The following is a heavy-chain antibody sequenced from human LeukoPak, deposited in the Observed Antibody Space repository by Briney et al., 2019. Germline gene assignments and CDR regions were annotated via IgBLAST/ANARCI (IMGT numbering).Heavy chain of an antibody. Sequence: PGGSLRLSCAASGFTFSSYWMSWVRQAPGKGLEWVANIKQDGSEKVYVDSVKGRFTISRDNAKNSLYLQMNSLRAEDTAVYYCAKDIVAAGLFFDYWGQGTPVTVSS. CDR2: IKQDGSEK. CDR1: GFTFSSYW. D-gene: IGHD6-13*01. J-gene: IGHJ4*02. V-gene: IGHV3-7*01. CDR3: AKDIVAAGLFFDY.